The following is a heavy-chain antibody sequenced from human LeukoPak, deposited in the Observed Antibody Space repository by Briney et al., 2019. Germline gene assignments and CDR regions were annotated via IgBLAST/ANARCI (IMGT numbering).Heavy chain of an antibody. CDR1: GGSISNDY. D-gene: IGHD3-10*01. CDR2: IYGRGST. CDR3: ARGGTYGSGRNQHTTLDY. Sequence: SETLSLACTVSGGSISNDYWSWIRQAAGKELERIGRIYGRGSTNYNPSLKSRVTISLDKSKQQFSLNLNSVTAADTAVYYCARGGTYGSGRNQHTTLDYWGQGILVTVSS. J-gene: IGHJ4*02. V-gene: IGHV4-4*07.